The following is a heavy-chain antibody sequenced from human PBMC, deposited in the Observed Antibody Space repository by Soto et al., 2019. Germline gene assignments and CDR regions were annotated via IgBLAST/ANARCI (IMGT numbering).Heavy chain of an antibody. Sequence: EVQLVESGGGLVQPGGSLRLSCEASGFTFSTFWMHWVRQAPGKGLVWVSRINSDGSSTNYADSVKGRVTISRDNAKNTLYRRLTSLSPEDTAVYYCARYFEYWGQGTLVTVSS. CDR2: INSDGSST. J-gene: IGHJ4*02. CDR3: ARYFEY. V-gene: IGHV3-74*01. CDR1: GFTFSTFW.